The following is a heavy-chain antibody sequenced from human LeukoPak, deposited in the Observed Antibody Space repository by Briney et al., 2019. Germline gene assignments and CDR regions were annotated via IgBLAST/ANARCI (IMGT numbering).Heavy chain of an antibody. CDR3: ARVRGNLHHYYYYMDV. D-gene: IGHD1-14*01. CDR2: IYYSGST. Sequence: SETLSLTCTVSGGSISSSSYYWGWIRQPPGKGLEWIGTIYYSGSTYYNPSLKSRVTISVDTSKNQFSLKLSSVTAADTAVYYCARVRGNLHHYYYYMDVWGKGTTVTISS. CDR1: GGSISSSSYY. V-gene: IGHV4-39*07. J-gene: IGHJ6*03.